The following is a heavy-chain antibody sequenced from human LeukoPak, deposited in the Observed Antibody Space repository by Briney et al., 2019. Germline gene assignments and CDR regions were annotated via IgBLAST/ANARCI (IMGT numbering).Heavy chain of an antibody. CDR1: GFTFSDYY. V-gene: IGHV3-11*01. J-gene: IGHJ4*02. Sequence: GGSLRLSCAASGFTFSDYYMSWIRQAPGKGLEWVSYISSSGSTIYYADSVKGRFTISRDNAKNSLYLQMNSLRAEDTAVYYCATPNWARHRYYDILTGPEALDYWGQGTLVTVSS. CDR2: ISSSGSTI. D-gene: IGHD3-9*01. CDR3: ATPNWARHRYYDILTGPEALDY.